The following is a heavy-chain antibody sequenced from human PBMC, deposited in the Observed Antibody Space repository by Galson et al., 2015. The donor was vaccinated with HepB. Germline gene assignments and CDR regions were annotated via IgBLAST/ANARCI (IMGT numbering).Heavy chain of an antibody. CDR2: ISYDGSNE. CDR1: GFTFSSYA. J-gene: IGHJ4*02. CDR3: ARDPRGYNYGFFDF. V-gene: IGHV3-30*04. D-gene: IGHD5-18*01. Sequence: FLRLSCAASGFTFSSYAMHWVRQAPGKGLEWVALISYDGSNEYYADSVQGRFTISRDNSKNTLFLQMNSLRPDDTAVYYCARDPRGYNYGFFDFWGQGTLVTVSS.